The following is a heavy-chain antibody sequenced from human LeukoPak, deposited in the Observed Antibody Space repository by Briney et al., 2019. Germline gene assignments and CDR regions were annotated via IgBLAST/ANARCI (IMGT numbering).Heavy chain of an antibody. D-gene: IGHD2-2*01. CDR1: GGSFSGYY. V-gene: IGHV4-34*01. CDR3: ARGRGVVPAAILGSYYYGMDV. CDR2: INHSGST. Sequence: KTSETLSLTCAVYGGSFSGYYWSWIRQPPGKGLEWIGEINHSGSTNYNPSLKSRVTISVDTSKNQFSLKLSSVTAADTAVYYCARGRGVVPAAILGSYYYGMDVWGQGTTVTVSS. J-gene: IGHJ6*02.